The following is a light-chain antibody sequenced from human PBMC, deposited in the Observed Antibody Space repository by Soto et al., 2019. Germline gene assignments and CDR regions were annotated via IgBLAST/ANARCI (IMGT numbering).Light chain of an antibody. Sequence: QSALTQPASVSGSPGRSITISCTGTSSDVGSYNLVSWYQQHPGKAPKLMIYDVSKRPSGVSNRFSGSKSGNTASLTISGLQAEDEADYYCCSYARSSTFVFGTGTKVTVL. CDR3: CSYARSSTFV. V-gene: IGLV2-23*02. CDR2: DVS. J-gene: IGLJ1*01. CDR1: SSDVGSYNL.